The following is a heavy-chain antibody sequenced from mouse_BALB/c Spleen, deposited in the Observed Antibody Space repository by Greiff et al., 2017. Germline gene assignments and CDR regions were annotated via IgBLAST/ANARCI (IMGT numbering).Heavy chain of an antibody. V-gene: IGHV1S81*02. CDR2: INPSNGGT. CDR3: TRSNYGKDGYFDV. Sequence: QVQLQQPGAELVKPGASVKLSCKASGYTFTSYYMYWVKQRPGQGLEWIGGINPSNGGTNFNEKFKSKATLTVDKSSSTAYMQLSSLTSEDSAVYYGTRSNYGKDGYFDVWGAGTTVTVSS. J-gene: IGHJ1*01. D-gene: IGHD2-1*01. CDR1: GYTFTSYY.